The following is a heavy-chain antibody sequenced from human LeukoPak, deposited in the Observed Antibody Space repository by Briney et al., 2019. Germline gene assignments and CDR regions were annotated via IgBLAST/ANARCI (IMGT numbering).Heavy chain of an antibody. CDR3: AREIVSAVAGNFDY. J-gene: IGHJ4*02. D-gene: IGHD6-19*01. Sequence: PAGSLRLSCAASGFTFSSYEMNWVRQAPGKGLEWASYISSSGSTRTYADSVKGRFTISRDNAKNSLYLEMNSLRAEDTAVYYCAREIVSAVAGNFDYWGQGTLVTVSS. V-gene: IGHV3-48*03. CDR2: ISSSGSTR. CDR1: GFTFSSYE.